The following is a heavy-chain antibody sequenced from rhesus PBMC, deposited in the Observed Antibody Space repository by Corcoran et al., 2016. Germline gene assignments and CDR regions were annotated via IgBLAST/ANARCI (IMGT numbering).Heavy chain of an antibody. Sequence: QVQLQESGPGLVKPSETLSLTCAVSGGSISSGYYYWSWIRQPPGKGLEWIGYITYSGSTSDNPSLKSRVTISRDTSKNQFSLKLSSVTAADTAVYYCARDGGIAAAGRPLGYWGQGVLVTVSS. V-gene: IGHV4-122*02. J-gene: IGHJ4*01. CDR1: GGSISSGYYY. CDR2: ITYSGST. CDR3: ARDGGIAAAGRPLGY. D-gene: IGHD6-25*01.